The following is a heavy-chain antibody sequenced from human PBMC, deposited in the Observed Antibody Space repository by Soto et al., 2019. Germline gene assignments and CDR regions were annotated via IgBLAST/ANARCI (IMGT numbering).Heavy chain of an antibody. CDR1: GGSISSYY. V-gene: IGHV4-59*01. D-gene: IGHD3-3*01. CDR3: ARDNAPFTFVGAAGGMDV. CDR2: IYYSGST. Sequence: SETLSLTCTVSGGSISSYYWSWIRQPPGKGLEWIGYIYYSGSTNYNPSLKSRVTISVDTSKNQFSLKPSSVTAADTAGYYCARDNAPFTFVGAAGGMDVWGQGTTVTVS. J-gene: IGHJ6*02.